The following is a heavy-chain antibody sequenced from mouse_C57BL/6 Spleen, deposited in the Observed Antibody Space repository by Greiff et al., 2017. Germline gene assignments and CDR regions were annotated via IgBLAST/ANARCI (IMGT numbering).Heavy chain of an antibody. CDR2: IYPRSGNT. J-gene: IGHJ1*03. D-gene: IGHD1-1*01. V-gene: IGHV1-81*01. Sequence: VQLQQSGAELARPGASVKLSCKASGYTFTSYGISWVKQRTGQGLEWIGEIYPRSGNTYYNEKFKGKATLTADKSSSTAYMELRSLTSEDSAVYFCAREGDYYGSSPHWYFDVWGTGTTVTVSS. CDR3: AREGDYYGSSPHWYFDV. CDR1: GYTFTSYG.